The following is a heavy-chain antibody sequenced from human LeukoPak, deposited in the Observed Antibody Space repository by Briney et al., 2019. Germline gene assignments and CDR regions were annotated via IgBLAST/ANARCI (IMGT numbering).Heavy chain of an antibody. CDR3: ARRRFDY. Sequence: GRSLRLSCAASGFTFSSYAMHWVRRAPGKGLEWVAVISYDGSNKYYADSVKGRFTISRDNSKSTLYLQMNSLRAEDTAVYYCARRRFDYWGQGTLVTVSS. CDR2: ISYDGSNK. J-gene: IGHJ4*02. CDR1: GFTFSSYA. V-gene: IGHV3-30*04.